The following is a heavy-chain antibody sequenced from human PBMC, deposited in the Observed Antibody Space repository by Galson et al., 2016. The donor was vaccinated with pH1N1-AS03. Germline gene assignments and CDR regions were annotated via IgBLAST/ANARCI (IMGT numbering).Heavy chain of an antibody. CDR1: GFTFSTHT. Sequence: SLRLSCAASGFTFSTHTMHWVRQAPGKGLEWVAAISYDGGDKFYADSVKGRFTISRDNSKNTLYLQVNSLRAEDTAVYYCAREKSNVGAYYYGMDVWGQGTTVTVSS. CDR2: ISYDGGDK. J-gene: IGHJ6*02. CDR3: AREKSNVGAYYYGMDV. V-gene: IGHV3-30-3*01. D-gene: IGHD1-26*01.